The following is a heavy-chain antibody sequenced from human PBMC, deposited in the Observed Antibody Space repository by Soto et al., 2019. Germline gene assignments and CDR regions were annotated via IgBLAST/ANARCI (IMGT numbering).Heavy chain of an antibody. Sequence: QVQLVESGGGVVQPGRSLRLSCAASGFPFSSYGMHWVRQAPGKGLEWVAHISYDGSNKHYTDSVKGRFTISRDNSKNMLYLQMGSLSAEDRAVYYCADGQYYFDYCGQGTRVSVSS. CDR1: GFPFSSYG. CDR3: ADGQYYFDY. CDR2: ISYDGSNK. J-gene: IGHJ4*02. V-gene: IGHV3-30*03.